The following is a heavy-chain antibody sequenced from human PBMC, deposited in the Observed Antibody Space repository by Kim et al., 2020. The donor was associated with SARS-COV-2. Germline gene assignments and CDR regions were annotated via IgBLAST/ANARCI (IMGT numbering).Heavy chain of an antibody. Sequence: SETLSLTCAVYGGSFSGYYWSWIRQPPGKGLEWIGEINHSGSTNYNPSLKSRVTISVDTSKNQFSLKLSSVTAADTAVYYCARDANNRYCSSTSCYPWF. V-gene: IGHV4-34*01. J-gene: IGHJ5*01. CDR3: ARDANNRYCSSTSCYPWF. D-gene: IGHD2-2*01. CDR1: GGSFSGYY. CDR2: INHSGST.